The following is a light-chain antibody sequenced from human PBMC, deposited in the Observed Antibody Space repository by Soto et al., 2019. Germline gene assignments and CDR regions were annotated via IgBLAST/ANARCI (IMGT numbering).Light chain of an antibody. CDR1: QSVDNRY. Sequence: ESVLTQSPGTLSLSPGERATLSCRASQSVDNRYFAWCQQKPGQAPRLLIYGISNRATGIPDRFSGSGSGTDFTLTISRLEPEDFVVYYCQQYSTLPHTFGQGTKLEVK. J-gene: IGKJ2*01. CDR2: GIS. CDR3: QQYSTLPHT. V-gene: IGKV3-20*01.